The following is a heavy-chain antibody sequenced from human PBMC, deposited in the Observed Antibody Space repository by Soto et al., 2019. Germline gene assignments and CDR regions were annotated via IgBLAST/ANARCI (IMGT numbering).Heavy chain of an antibody. Sequence: VWWGPFSNYDWSWMRQPAGKGLEWLGRVYTIGSTNYNPSLKSRVTMSIDTSKNQFSLRLTSVTAADTAVYFCARSPQSHSYAQFDSWCQGSLVTVSS. V-gene: IGHV4-4*07. J-gene: IGHJ4*02. CDR3: ARSPQSHSYAQFDS. CDR2: VYTIGST. CDR1: WGPFSNYD. D-gene: IGHD3-16*01.